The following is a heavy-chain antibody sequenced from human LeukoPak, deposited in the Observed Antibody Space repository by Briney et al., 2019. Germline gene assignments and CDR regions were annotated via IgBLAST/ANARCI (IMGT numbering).Heavy chain of an antibody. V-gene: IGHV4-59*01. CDR3: ARGRSIAARPGYDYYYYMDV. CDR2: IYYSGST. D-gene: IGHD6-6*01. CDR1: GGSISSYY. Sequence: SETLSLTCTVSGGSISSYYWSWIRQPPGKGLEWIGYIYYSGSTNYNPSLKSRVTISVDTSKNQFSLKLSSVTAADTAVYYWARGRSIAARPGYDYYYYMDVWGKGTTVTVSS. J-gene: IGHJ6*03.